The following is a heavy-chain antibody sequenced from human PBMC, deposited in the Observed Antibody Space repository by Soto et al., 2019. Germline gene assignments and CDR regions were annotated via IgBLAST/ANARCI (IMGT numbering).Heavy chain of an antibody. J-gene: IGHJ4*02. V-gene: IGHV3-23*01. D-gene: IGHD6-13*01. CDR2: ISGSGGST. CDR3: AKDSGWGSSWYRGGDY. Sequence: GGSLRLSCAASGFTFSSYAMSWVRQAPGKGLEWVSAISGSGGSTYYADSVKGRFTISRDNSKNTLYLQMNSLRAEDTAVYYCAKDSGWGSSWYRGGDYWGQGTLVTVSS. CDR1: GFTFSSYA.